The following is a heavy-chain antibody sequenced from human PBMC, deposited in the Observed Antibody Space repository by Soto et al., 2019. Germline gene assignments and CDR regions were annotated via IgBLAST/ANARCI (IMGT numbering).Heavy chain of an antibody. CDR1: GGTFSSYT. V-gene: IGHV1-69*02. D-gene: IGHD3-9*01. Sequence: SVKVSCKASGGTFSSYTISLVRQAPGQGLEWMGRIIPILGIANYAQKFQGRVTITADKSTSTAYMELSSLRSEDTAVYYCAIIPFDYDILTGYLSMDVWGKGTTVTVS. CDR2: IIPILGIA. CDR3: AIIPFDYDILTGYLSMDV. J-gene: IGHJ6*03.